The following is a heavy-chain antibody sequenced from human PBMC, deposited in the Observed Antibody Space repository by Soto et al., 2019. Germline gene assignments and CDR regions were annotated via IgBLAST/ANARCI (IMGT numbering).Heavy chain of an antibody. D-gene: IGHD6-13*01. CDR2: ISASGGGT. V-gene: IGHV3-23*01. CDR3: AKHAAAAAPAY. CDR1: GFTFSSYA. J-gene: IGHJ4*02. Sequence: EVQLLESGGGLVQPGGSLRLSCTAAGFTFSSYAMSWVRQAPGKGLEWVSLISASGGGTYYADSVKGRFTIPRDNSKNTLYLQMNSLRAEDTAGDYCAKHAAAAAPAYWGQGTQVTVSS.